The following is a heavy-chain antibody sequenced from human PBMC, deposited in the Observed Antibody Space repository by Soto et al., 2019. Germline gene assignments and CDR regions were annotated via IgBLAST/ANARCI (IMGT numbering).Heavy chain of an antibody. Sequence: QVQLVESGGGVVQPGRSLRLSCAASGFTFSSYAMHWVRQAPGKGLEWVAVISYDGSNKYYADSVKGRFTISRDNSKNPLYLQMNSLRAEDTAVYYCASSSGSVGATPVGYYYGMDVWGQGTTVTVSS. V-gene: IGHV3-30-3*01. CDR1: GFTFSSYA. D-gene: IGHD1-26*01. J-gene: IGHJ6*02. CDR3: ASSSGSVGATPVGYYYGMDV. CDR2: ISYDGSNK.